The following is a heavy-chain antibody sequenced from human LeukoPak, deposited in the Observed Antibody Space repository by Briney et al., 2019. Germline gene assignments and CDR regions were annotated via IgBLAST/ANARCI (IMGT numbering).Heavy chain of an antibody. V-gene: IGHV3-30*18. D-gene: IGHD1-1*01. J-gene: IGHJ6*04. Sequence: GGSLRLSCAASGFTFSSYGMHWVRQAPGKGLEWVAVISYDGSNKYYADSVKGRFTISRDNSKNTLYLQMNSLRAEDTAVYYCAKDGRREERLYGMDVWGKGTTVTVSS. CDR3: AKDGRREERLYGMDV. CDR2: ISYDGSNK. CDR1: GFTFSSYG.